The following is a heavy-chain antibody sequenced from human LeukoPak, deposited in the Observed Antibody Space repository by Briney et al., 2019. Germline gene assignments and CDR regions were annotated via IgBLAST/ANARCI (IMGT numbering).Heavy chain of an antibody. CDR1: GFTFDDYA. CDR2: ISWNSGSI. V-gene: IGHV3-9*03. CDR3: AKDMSLDYYYYYMDV. J-gene: IGHJ6*03. Sequence: GGSLRLSCAASGFTFDDYAMHWVRQAPGKGLEWVSGISWNSGSIGYADSVKGRFTISRDNAKNSLYLQMNSLRAEDMALYYCAKDMSLDYYYYYMDVWGKGTTVTVSS.